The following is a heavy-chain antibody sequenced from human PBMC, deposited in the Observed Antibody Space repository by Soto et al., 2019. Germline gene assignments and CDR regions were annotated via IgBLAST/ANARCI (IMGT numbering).Heavy chain of an antibody. CDR2: IYYSGST. Sequence: PSETLSLTCTVSGGSISSSSYYWGWIRQPPGKGLEWIGSIYYSGSTYYNPSLKSRVTISVDTSKNQFSLKLSSVTAADTAVYYCAREGYGDLFYYYYGMDVWGQGTTVTVSS. D-gene: IGHD4-17*01. CDR1: GGSISSSSYY. CDR3: AREGYGDLFYYYYGMDV. V-gene: IGHV4-39*02. J-gene: IGHJ6*02.